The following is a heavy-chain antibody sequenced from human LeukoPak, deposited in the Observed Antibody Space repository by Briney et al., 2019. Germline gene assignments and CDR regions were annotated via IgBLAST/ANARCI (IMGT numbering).Heavy chain of an antibody. J-gene: IGHJ4*02. Sequence: SETLSLTCTVSGGSISSGDYYWSWIRQHPGKGLEWIGYIRYSGSTYYNPSLKSRVSISVDTSKNQFSLKMSSVTAADTAVYYCARQNFDILTGYYHFDYWGQGTLVTVSS. CDR1: GGSISSGDYY. D-gene: IGHD3-9*01. CDR3: ARQNFDILTGYYHFDY. V-gene: IGHV4-31*03. CDR2: IRYSGST.